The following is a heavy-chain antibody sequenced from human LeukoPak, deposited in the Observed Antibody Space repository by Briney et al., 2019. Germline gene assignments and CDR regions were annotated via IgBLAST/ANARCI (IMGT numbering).Heavy chain of an antibody. V-gene: IGHV7-4-1*02. CDR1: GYIFTDYY. J-gene: IGHJ3*02. CDR2: INTNTGNP. CDR3: ARANTLGAFDI. Sequence: ASVKVSCKASGYIFTDYYMHWVRQAPGQGLEWMGWINTNTGNPTYAQGFTGRFVFSLDTSVSTAYLQISSLKAEDTAVYYCARANTLGAFDIWGQGTMVTVSS. D-gene: IGHD3-16*01.